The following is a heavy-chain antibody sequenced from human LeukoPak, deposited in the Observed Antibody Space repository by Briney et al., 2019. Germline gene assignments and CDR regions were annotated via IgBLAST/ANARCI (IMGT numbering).Heavy chain of an antibody. Sequence: QTGGSLRLSCAASGFTFSAYWMHWVRQVPGKGLLWVSRINGDGSTTNYAESVKGRFVISRDNAKNTVYLQMNSLRAEDTAVYYCARDLKDTAPMANDALDIWGQGTMVTVSS. CDR2: INGDGSTT. V-gene: IGHV3-74*01. CDR3: ARDLKDTAPMANDALDI. J-gene: IGHJ3*02. D-gene: IGHD5-18*01. CDR1: GFTFSAYW.